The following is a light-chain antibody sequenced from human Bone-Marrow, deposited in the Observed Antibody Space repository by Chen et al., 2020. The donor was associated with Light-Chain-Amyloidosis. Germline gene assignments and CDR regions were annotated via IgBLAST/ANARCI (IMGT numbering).Light chain of an antibody. V-gene: IGLV3-21*02. Sequence: SYVLTQPSSVSVAPGQTATIACGGNNIGSTSVHGYQQTPGQAPLLVVYDDSDRPSGIPERLSGSNPGNTATLTISRVEAGDEADYYCQVWDRSSDRPVFGGGTKLTVL. CDR1: NIGSTS. CDR2: DDS. J-gene: IGLJ3*02. CDR3: QVWDRSSDRPV.